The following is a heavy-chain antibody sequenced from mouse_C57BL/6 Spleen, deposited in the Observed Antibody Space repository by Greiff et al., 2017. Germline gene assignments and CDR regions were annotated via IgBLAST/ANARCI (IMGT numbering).Heavy chain of an antibody. CDR2: NYPGDGDT. V-gene: IGHV1-82*01. J-gene: IGHJ2*01. D-gene: IGHD1-1*01. CDR1: GYAFSSSW. CDR3: ARELTGYFDY. Sequence: QVQLQQSGPELVKPGASVKISCKASGYAFSSSWMNWVKQRPGKGLEWIGRNYPGDGDTNYNGKFKGKATLTADKSSSTAYMQLSSLTSEDSAVYFCARELTGYFDYWGQGTTLTVSS.